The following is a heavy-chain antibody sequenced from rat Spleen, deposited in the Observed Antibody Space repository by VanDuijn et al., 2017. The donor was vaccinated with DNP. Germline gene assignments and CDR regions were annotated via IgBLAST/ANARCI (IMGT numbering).Heavy chain of an antibody. CDR2: ISTTGTKT. Sequence: EVQLVESGGGLVQPGGSMKLSCTASGFTFSSFPMAWVRQAPTKGLEWVAIISTTGTKTDYRDSEKGRFTVSRDNARGILYLQMNSLTSEDTATYYCTELPSYYEAWFAYWGQGALVTVSS. J-gene: IGHJ3*01. D-gene: IGHD1-4*01. V-gene: IGHV5-46*01. CDR1: GFTFSSFP. CDR3: TELPSYYEAWFAY.